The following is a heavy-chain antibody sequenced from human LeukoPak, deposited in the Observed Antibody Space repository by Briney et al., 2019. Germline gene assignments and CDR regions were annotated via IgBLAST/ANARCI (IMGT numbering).Heavy chain of an antibody. CDR1: GFTFSSYG. V-gene: IGHV3-30*18. J-gene: IGHJ5*01. D-gene: IGHD3-22*01. CDR2: VSSDGSNE. Sequence: GRSLRLSCAASGFTFSSYGMRWVRQAPGKGLEWVAVVSSDGSNEYYADSVKGRFAVSGDKSKNTLYLQMNSLGAEDTAVYYCAKNLVASSGYCDSWGQGTLATVSS. CDR3: AKNLVASSGYCDS.